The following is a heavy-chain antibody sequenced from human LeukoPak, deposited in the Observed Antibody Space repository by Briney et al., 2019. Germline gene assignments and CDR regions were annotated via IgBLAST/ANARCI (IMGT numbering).Heavy chain of an antibody. CDR2: ISNDGNTK. V-gene: IGHV3-30*18. Sequence: GGSLRLSCAASGFTLSNYGFHWVRQAPGKGLEWVALISNDGNTKYYADSLKGRFTISRDNSKNSLYLQMNSLRVEDTAVYYCAKDRYYEIRGWFDPWGQGTLVTVSS. D-gene: IGHD3-9*01. J-gene: IGHJ5*02. CDR1: GFTLSNYG. CDR3: AKDRYYEIRGWFDP.